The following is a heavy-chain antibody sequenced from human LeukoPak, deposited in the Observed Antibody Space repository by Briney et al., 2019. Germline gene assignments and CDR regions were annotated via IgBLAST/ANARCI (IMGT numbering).Heavy chain of an antibody. CDR1: GFTFDDYG. D-gene: IGHD3/OR15-3a*01. J-gene: IGHJ4*02. Sequence: PGGSLRLSCAASGFTFDDYGMSWVRQAPGEGLEWVSSINWNGGRTSYADSVKGRFTVSRDSAKKSLYLQMNSLRVEDTALYYCARGWTGDPAPYFFDYWGQGTRVTVSS. CDR3: ARGWTGDPAPYFFDY. CDR2: INWNGGRT. V-gene: IGHV3-20*04.